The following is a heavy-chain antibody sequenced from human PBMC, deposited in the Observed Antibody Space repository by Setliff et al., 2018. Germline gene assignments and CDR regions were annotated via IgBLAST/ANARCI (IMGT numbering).Heavy chain of an antibody. CDR2: IYYSGST. D-gene: IGHD3-22*01. CDR1: GGSISSSSYY. J-gene: IGHJ2*01. CDR3: AREGFCHNNIYYQSNLPAHSNIRPSPRVSGCSLAERPGSGNCL. V-gene: IGHV4-39*07. Sequence: SETLSLTCTVSGGSISSSSYYWGWIRQPPGKGLEWIGTIYYSGSTYYNPSLKSRVTLSVDTSNNQFSLKVSSVTAADTAVYYCAREGFCHNNIYYQSNLPAHSNIRPSPRVSGCSLAERPGSGNCLW.